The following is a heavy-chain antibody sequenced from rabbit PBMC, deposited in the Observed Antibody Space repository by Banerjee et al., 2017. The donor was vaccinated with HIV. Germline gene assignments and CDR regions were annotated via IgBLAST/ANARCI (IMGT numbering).Heavy chain of an antibody. CDR3: ARELGDYYGMDL. J-gene: IGHJ6*01. V-gene: IGHV1S40*01. CDR2: IYAGSAGNP. D-gene: IGHD4-1*01. CDR1: GFSFSNYYY. Sequence: QSLEESGGDLVKPGASLTLTCTASGFSFSNYYYMCWVRQAPGKGLEWIACIYAGSAGNPYYANWAKGRFTISKTSSTTLTLQMTSLTVADTATYFCARELGDYYGMDLWGQGTLVTVS.